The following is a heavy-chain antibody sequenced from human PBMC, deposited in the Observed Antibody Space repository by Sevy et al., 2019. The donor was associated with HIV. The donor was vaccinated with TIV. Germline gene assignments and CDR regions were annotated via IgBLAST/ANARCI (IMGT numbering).Heavy chain of an antibody. CDR2: INPSGGST. D-gene: IGHD2-15*01. CDR1: GYAFTSYY. V-gene: IGHV1-46*03. Sequence: ASVQVSCKASGYAFTSYYVHWVRQAPGQGLEWMGMINPSGGSTSYAQKFQARVTMTRDTSTSTVYMELSSLRSEDAAVYYCGRGYYYFDHWGQGTLVTVSS. J-gene: IGHJ4*02. CDR3: GRGYYYFDH.